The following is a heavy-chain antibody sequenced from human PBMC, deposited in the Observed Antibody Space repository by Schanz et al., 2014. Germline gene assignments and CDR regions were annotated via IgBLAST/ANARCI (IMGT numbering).Heavy chain of an antibody. V-gene: IGHV3-72*01. CDR1: GFTVSDHY. J-gene: IGHJ1*01. D-gene: IGHD1-7*01. CDR3: FSMHYGNSVY. Sequence: EVQLVESGGGLVQPGGSLRLSCAVSGFTVSDHYMDWVRQAPGKGLEWLCRLRNRRNSDIIEYAASVEGRFTISRDESKNSVYLQMNSLQTDDTAVYYCFSMHYGNSVYWGQGPLVTVSS. CDR2: LRNRRNSDII.